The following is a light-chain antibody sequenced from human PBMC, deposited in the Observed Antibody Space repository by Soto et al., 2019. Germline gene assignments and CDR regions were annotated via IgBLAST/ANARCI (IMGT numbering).Light chain of an antibody. J-gene: IGKJ4*01. CDR3: EQANSSPLT. CDR2: AAS. CDR1: QGISSW. Sequence: DIQMTQSPSSVSASVGDRVTITCRASQGISSWLAWYQQKPGKAPKLLIYAASSLQSGVPSRFRRSGSRTDFTPTISSLHAQDCASHYGEQANSSPLTCRGSTNVEIK. V-gene: IGKV1-12*01.